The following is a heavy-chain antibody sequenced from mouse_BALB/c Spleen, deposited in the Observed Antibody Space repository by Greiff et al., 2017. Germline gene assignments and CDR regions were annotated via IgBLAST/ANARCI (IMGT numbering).Heavy chain of an antibody. V-gene: IGHV2-9*02. Sequence: VQVVESGPGLVAPSQSLSITCTVSGFSLTSYGVHWVRQPPGKGLEWLGVIWAGGSTNYNSVLMSRLSISKDNSKSQVFLKMNSLQTDDTAMYYCAREEYYYGSSYGFAYWGQGTLVTVSA. CDR3: AREEYYYGSSYGFAY. CDR1: GFSLTSYG. CDR2: IWAGGST. J-gene: IGHJ3*01. D-gene: IGHD1-1*01.